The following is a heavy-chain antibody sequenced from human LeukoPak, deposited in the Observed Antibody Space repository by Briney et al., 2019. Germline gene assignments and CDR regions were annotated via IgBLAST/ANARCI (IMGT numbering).Heavy chain of an antibody. CDR1: GYTFTSYG. V-gene: IGHV1-18*01. D-gene: IGHD3-22*01. CDR3: ARDRDSSGYYYVSPSDAFDI. CDR2: ISAYNGNT. J-gene: IGHJ3*02. Sequence: GASVKVSCKASGYTFTSYGISWVRQAPGQGLEWMGWISAYNGNTNYAQKLQGRVTMTTDTSASTAYMELRSLRSDDTAVYYCARDRDSSGYYYVSPSDAFDIWGQGTMVTVSS.